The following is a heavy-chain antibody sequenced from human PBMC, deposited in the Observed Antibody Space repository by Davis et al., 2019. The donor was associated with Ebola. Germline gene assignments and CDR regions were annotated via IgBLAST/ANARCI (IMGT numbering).Heavy chain of an antibody. J-gene: IGHJ3*02. Sequence: GGSLRLSCAASGFIFSSYVMSWVRQAPGKGLEWVSTLGLSADTYYADSVKGRFTISRDNSKNTLYLQMNSLRVEDTAIYYCAKDNYAVTIMVGAFDIWGQGTVVTVSS. CDR2: LGLSADT. CDR1: GFIFSSYV. D-gene: IGHD4-17*01. CDR3: AKDNYAVTIMVGAFDI. V-gene: IGHV3-23*01.